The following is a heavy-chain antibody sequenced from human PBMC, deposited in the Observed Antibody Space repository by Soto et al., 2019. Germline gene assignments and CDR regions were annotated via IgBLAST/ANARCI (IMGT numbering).Heavy chain of an antibody. D-gene: IGHD3-22*01. J-gene: IGHJ6*02. V-gene: IGHV1-69*13. CDR1: GGTFSSYA. CDR2: IIPIFGTA. Sequence: SVKVSCKASGGTFSSYAISWVRQAPGQGLEWMGGIIPIFGTANYAQKFQGRVTITADESTSTAYMELSSLRSEDTAVYYCARGDHYYDSSGYYYREVYFGMDVWGQGTTVTVSS. CDR3: ARGDHYYDSSGYYYREVYFGMDV.